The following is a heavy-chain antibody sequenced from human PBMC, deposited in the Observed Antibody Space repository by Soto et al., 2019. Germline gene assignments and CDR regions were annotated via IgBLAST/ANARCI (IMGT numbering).Heavy chain of an antibody. J-gene: IGHJ3*02. Sequence: ASVKVSCKVSGYTLTELSMHWVRQAPGKGLEWMGGFDPEDGETIYAQKFQGRVTMTEDTSTSTAYMELRSLRSDDTAVYYCARDKIWFGEPYDAFDIWGQGTVVTVSS. D-gene: IGHD3-10*01. CDR1: GYTLTELS. CDR3: ARDKIWFGEPYDAFDI. V-gene: IGHV1-24*01. CDR2: FDPEDGET.